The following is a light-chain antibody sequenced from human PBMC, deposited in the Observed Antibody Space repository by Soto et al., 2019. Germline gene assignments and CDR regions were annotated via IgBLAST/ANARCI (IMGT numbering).Light chain of an antibody. CDR2: GAS. V-gene: IGKV3-15*01. CDR3: QQYKNWPPVS. CDR1: QSVSSN. Sequence: EIVMTQSPATLSVSPGERATLSCRASQSVSSNLAWYQQKPGQAPRLLIYGASTRATGIPARFSGSGSGPEFPLTISSLHSEDFAVYYCQQYKNWPPVSFGGGTKLEIK. J-gene: IGKJ4*01.